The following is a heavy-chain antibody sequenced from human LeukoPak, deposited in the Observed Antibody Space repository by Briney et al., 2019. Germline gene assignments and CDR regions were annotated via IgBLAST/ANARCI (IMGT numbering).Heavy chain of an antibody. CDR3: ARRESGSYYFDY. CDR2: ISSNGGST. Sequence: PGGSLRLSCAASGFTFSSYAMHWVRQAPGKGLDYVSAISSNGGSTYYANSVKGRFTISRDNSKNTLYLQMGSLRAEDMAVYYCARRESGSYYFDYWGQGTLVTVSS. CDR1: GFTFSSYA. V-gene: IGHV3-64*01. D-gene: IGHD1-26*01. J-gene: IGHJ4*02.